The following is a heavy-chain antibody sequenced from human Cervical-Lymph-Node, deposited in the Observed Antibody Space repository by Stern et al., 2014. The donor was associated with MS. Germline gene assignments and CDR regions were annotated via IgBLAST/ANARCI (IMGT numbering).Heavy chain of an antibody. J-gene: IGHJ4*02. CDR3: AHSRVKYCRGGTCYSSLFDY. CDR2: IYLGDDK. Sequence: ESGPTLVKPTQTLTLTCTLSGFSLTTAGVGVGWIRQPPGKALEWLALIYLGDDKLYSPALKNRLTITKDTSKNQVVLTVTNVDPVDTATYYCAHSRVKYCRGGTCYSSLFDYWGQGTLVTVSS. D-gene: IGHD2-15*01. V-gene: IGHV2-5*02. CDR1: GFSLTTAGVG.